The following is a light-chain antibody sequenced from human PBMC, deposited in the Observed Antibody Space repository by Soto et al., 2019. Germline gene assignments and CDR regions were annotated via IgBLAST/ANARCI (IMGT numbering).Light chain of an antibody. V-gene: IGKV3-20*01. J-gene: IGKJ2*01. CDR2: GAS. Sequence: EIVWTQSPDTLSLSPGERVTLSCRASQRMTNNFLAWFQQKPGLAPRLLIHGASTRASGVPDRFTGGGSGTDFVLTISRVEPEDFAVYYCQQYGRSPFTFGQGTKLQIK. CDR3: QQYGRSPFT. CDR1: QRMTNNF.